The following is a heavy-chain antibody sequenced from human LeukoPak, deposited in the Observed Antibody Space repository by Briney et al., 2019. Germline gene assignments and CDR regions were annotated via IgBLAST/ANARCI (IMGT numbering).Heavy chain of an antibody. J-gene: IGHJ3*02. CDR1: GGSISSYS. CDR2: IYTSGSA. Sequence: PSETLSLTCTVSGGSISSYSWSWIRQPAGKGLEWIGRIYTSGSANYNPSLKSRVTMSLDTSKNQFSLKLSFVTAADTAVYYCARLNSGYDFGDAFDIWGQGTMVTVSS. D-gene: IGHD5-12*01. CDR3: ARLNSGYDFGDAFDI. V-gene: IGHV4-4*07.